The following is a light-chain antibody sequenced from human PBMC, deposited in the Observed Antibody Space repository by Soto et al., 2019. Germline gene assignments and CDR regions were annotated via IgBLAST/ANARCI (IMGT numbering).Light chain of an antibody. CDR3: QPYGSSPLVT. Sequence: EIVLTQSPGTLSLSPGERATLSCRASQSVSGSYLAWYQQKPGQTPRLLIYGASARATGIPDRFSGSGSGTDFTLTISRLEPEAVAVSYCQPYGSSPLVTFGPGTKVDIK. CDR2: GAS. CDR1: QSVSGSY. J-gene: IGKJ3*01. V-gene: IGKV3-20*01.